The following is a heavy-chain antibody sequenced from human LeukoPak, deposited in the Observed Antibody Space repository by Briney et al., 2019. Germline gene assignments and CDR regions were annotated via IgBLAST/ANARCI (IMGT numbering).Heavy chain of an antibody. V-gene: IGHV1-46*01. D-gene: IGHD3-22*01. J-gene: IGHJ4*02. CDR2: INPCGGST. CDR1: GYTFASYY. Sequence: ASVKVSCKASGYTFASYYMHWVRQAPGQGLEWMGIINPCGGSTSYAQKFQGRVTMTRDTSTSTVYMELSSLRSEDTAVYYCAGGIRGITMIVVALDYWGQGTLVTVSS. CDR3: AGGIRGITMIVVALDY.